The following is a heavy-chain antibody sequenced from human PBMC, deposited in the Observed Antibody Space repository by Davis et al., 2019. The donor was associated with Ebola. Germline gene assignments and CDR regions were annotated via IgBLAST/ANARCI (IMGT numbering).Heavy chain of an antibody. CDR2: INPSGGST. J-gene: IGHJ6*04. V-gene: IGHV1-46*01. D-gene: IGHD3-16*02. CDR3: ARGSWRLAYYYGMDV. CDR1: GYTFTSYY. Sequence: AASVKVSCKASGYTFTSYYMHWVRQAPGQGLEWMGIINPSGGSTSYAQKFQGRVILTEDTSTGTAYMELSSLRSEDTAVYYCARGSWRLAYYYGMDVWGKGTTVTVSS.